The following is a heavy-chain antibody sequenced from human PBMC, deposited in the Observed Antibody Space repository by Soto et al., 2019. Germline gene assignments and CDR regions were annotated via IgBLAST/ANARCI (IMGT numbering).Heavy chain of an antibody. CDR3: AREGGESSDGLYYFDS. CDR2: INHSGST. V-gene: IGHV4-34*01. D-gene: IGHD3-16*01. Sequence: SETLSLTCAVYGESFSGYYWSWIRQPPGKGLEWIGEINHSGSTNYNPSLKSRVTISVDTSKNQFSLKLSSVTAADTAVYFCAREGGESSDGLYYFDSWGQGSLVTVSS. CDR1: GESFSGYY. J-gene: IGHJ4*02.